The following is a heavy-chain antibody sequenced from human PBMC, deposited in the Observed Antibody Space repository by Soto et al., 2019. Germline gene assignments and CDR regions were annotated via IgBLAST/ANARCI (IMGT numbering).Heavy chain of an antibody. CDR1: GFTFSSYW. CDR2: IKQDGSEK. J-gene: IGHJ6*02. D-gene: IGHD3-10*01. V-gene: IGHV3-7*03. CDR3: ARDSGRVYYYYGMDV. Sequence: GGSLRLSCAASGFTFSSYWMSWVRQAPGKGLERVANIKQDGSEKYYVDSVKGRFTISRDNAKSSLYLQMNSLRAEDTAVYYCARDSGRVYYYYGMDVWGQGTTVTVSS.